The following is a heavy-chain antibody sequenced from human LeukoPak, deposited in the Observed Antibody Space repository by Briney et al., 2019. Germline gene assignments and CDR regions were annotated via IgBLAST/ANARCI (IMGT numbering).Heavy chain of an antibody. J-gene: IGHJ4*02. CDR3: AKDIGYCSGGSCYTDFDY. Sequence: PGGSLRLSCAASGFTFSSTSMSWVRQAPGKGLEWVAVTVGGGDSTYYADSVKGRFTISRDNSKNTLYLQMNSLRAEDTAVYYCAKDIGYCSGGSCYTDFDYWGQGTLVTVSS. V-gene: IGHV3-23*01. D-gene: IGHD2-15*01. CDR2: TVGGGDST. CDR1: GFTFSSTS.